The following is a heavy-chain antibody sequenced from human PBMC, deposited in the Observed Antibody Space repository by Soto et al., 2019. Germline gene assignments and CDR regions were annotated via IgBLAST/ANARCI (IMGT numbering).Heavy chain of an antibody. CDR1: GVTFCTHA. V-gene: IGHV3-23*01. Sequence: GGSLRLSSAASGVTFCTHAMALVRQAPGKEVEGVASSSATGFSKYHADSVKCRITISRNNSNNTVYLHMKTLRADDTAVYNCAMVSGFHFWSGYFVFGGFESWGQG. CDR3: AMVSGFHFWSGYFVFGGFES. D-gene: IGHD3-3*02. CDR2: SSATGFSK. J-gene: IGHJ5*01.